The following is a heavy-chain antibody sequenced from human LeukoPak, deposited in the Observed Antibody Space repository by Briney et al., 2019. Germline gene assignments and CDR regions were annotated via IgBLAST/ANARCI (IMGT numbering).Heavy chain of an antibody. Sequence: PGGSLRLSCGVSGFTFNSYSMNWVRQAPGKGLEWVASIIGSGTEMFYADSVKGRFTISRDNSKKSLYLQMNSLRVEDTAVYYCARGVRTVVVVAANNWFDPWGQGTLVTVSS. J-gene: IGHJ5*02. D-gene: IGHD2-15*01. V-gene: IGHV3-21*01. CDR3: ARGVRTVVVVAANNWFDP. CDR2: IIGSGTEM. CDR1: GFTFNSYS.